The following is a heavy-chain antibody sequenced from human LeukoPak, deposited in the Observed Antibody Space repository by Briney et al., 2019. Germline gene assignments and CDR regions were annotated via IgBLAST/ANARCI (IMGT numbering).Heavy chain of an antibody. Sequence: SETLSLTCTVSGGSISSSSYYWGWIRQPPGKGLEWIGSIYYSGSTYYNPSLKSRVTISVDTSKNQFSLKLSSVTAADTAVYYCARVWGIAAEDDAFDIWGQGTMVTVSS. CDR2: IYYSGST. D-gene: IGHD6-13*01. CDR3: ARVWGIAAEDDAFDI. CDR1: GGSISSSSYY. J-gene: IGHJ3*02. V-gene: IGHV4-39*01.